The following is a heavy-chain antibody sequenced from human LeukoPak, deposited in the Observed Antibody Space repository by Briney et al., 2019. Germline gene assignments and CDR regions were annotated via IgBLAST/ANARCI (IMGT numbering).Heavy chain of an antibody. CDR1: GFTFSSYE. CDR3: AKMGVKWAPPD. CDR2: ISSSGSTI. D-gene: IGHD1-26*01. J-gene: IGHJ4*02. Sequence: GGSLRLSCAASGFTFSSYEMNWVRQAPGKGLEWVSYISSSGSTIYYADSVKGRFTISRDNAKNTLYLQMNSLRAEDTAVYYCAKMGVKWAPPDWGQGTLVTVSS. V-gene: IGHV3-48*03.